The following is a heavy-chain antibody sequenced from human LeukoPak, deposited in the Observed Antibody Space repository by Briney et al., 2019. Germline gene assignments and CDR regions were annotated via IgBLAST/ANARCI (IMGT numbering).Heavy chain of an antibody. CDR1: EFIFSGYW. J-gene: IGHJ4*02. V-gene: IGHV3-7*01. CDR3: ARDGFVGAADY. Sequence: GGSLRLSCAASEFIFSGYWMNWVRQAPGKGLEWVANIKQDGSEKQYVDSVRGRFTISRDSAKNSLYLQMNSLRVEDTAVYYCARDGFVGAADYWGQGTLVTVSS. D-gene: IGHD6-13*01. CDR2: IKQDGSEK.